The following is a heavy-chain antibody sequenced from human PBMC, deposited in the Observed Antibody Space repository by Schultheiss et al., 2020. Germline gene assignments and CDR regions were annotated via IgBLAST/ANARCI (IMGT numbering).Heavy chain of an antibody. V-gene: IGHV4-61*08. CDR2: IYYSGST. CDR3: ASSGGKSDFGY. Sequence: SETLSLTCTVSGGSVSSGGYYWSWIRQPPGKGLEWIGYIYYSGSTYYNPSLKSRVTMSVDTSKNQFSLKLNSVTAADTAMYYCASSGGKSDFGYWGQGTLVTVSS. CDR1: GGSVSSGGYY. D-gene: IGHD2-15*01. J-gene: IGHJ4*02.